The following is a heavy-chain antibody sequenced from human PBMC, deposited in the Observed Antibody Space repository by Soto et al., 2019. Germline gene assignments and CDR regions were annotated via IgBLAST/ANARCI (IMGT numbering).Heavy chain of an antibody. CDR3: EKFRGQASGDYYLDS. CDR2: ISGRGTT. Sequence: PGGSLRLSCAASGFTFGTYAMSWVRQAPGKGLEWVSGISGRGTTFYADSVKGRFTISRDNSKNTVHLEMNNLRAEDMACYYCEKFRGQASGDYYLDSWGQGTLATVSS. D-gene: IGHD2-21*02. CDR1: GFTFGTYA. V-gene: IGHV3-23*01. J-gene: IGHJ4*02.